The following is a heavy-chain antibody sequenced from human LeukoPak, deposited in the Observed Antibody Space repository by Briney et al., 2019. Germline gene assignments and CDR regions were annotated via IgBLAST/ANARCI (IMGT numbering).Heavy chain of an antibody. J-gene: IGHJ4*02. D-gene: IGHD5-18*01. CDR2: IYHSGST. Sequence: SSETLSLTCTVSGGSISSGGYYWSWIRQPPGKGLEWIGNIYHSGSTYYNPPLKSRVTISVDRSKNQFSLKLNSVTAADTAVYYCARAPGDSYARVEHFDYWGQGTLVTVSS. CDR3: ARAPGDSYARVEHFDY. CDR1: GGSISSGGYY. V-gene: IGHV4-30-2*01.